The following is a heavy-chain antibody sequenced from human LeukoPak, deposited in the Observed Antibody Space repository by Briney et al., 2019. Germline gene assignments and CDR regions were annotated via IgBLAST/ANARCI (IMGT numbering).Heavy chain of an antibody. CDR1: GASTSNSNW. J-gene: IGHJ4*02. Sequence: SETLSLTCAVSGASTSNSNWWSWARQPPGKGLEWIGEIFHSGSTNYNPSLKSRVSISVDKSKNRFSLRLSSVTAADTAVYYCASQFGEGLYDYWGQGTLVTVSS. V-gene: IGHV4-4*02. CDR3: ASQFGEGLYDY. CDR2: IFHSGST. D-gene: IGHD3-10*01.